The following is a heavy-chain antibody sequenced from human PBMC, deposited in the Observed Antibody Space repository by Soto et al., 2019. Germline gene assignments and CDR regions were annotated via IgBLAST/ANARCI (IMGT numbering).Heavy chain of an antibody. J-gene: IGHJ3*02. CDR2: VGPSDGRT. D-gene: IGHD3-9*01. CDR3: ARDYDILTGYYRAISYDAFDI. CDR1: GYSFTSFY. Sequence: ASVKVSCKASGYSFTSFYIHWVRQAPGQGLEWMGLVGPSDGRTTYAQKFQDGVTMTRDASTSTVYLELSILKSEDTAVYYCARDYDILTGYYRAISYDAFDIWGQGTMVTVSS. V-gene: IGHV1-46*01.